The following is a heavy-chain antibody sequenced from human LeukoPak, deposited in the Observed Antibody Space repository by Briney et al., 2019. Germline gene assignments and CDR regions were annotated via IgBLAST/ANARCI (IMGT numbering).Heavy chain of an antibody. V-gene: IGHV4-39*01. Sequence: SSETLSLTCTVSGGSISSSDYYWGWIRQPPGKGLEWIGTIYYSGSTYYNPSLKSRVTIFVDTSKNQFSLKLNSVTAADTAVYYCARHASGLDCWGQGTLVTVSS. CDR2: IYYSGST. CDR3: ARHASGLDC. CDR1: GGSISSSDYY. D-gene: IGHD6-19*01. J-gene: IGHJ4*02.